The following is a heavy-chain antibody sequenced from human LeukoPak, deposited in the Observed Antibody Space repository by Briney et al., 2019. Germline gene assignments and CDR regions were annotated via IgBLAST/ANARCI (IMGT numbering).Heavy chain of an antibody. D-gene: IGHD3-22*01. Sequence: GGSLRLSCAASGFTFSSYGMHWVRQAPGKGLEWVAVIWYDGSNEYYVDSVKGRFTVSRDNSKNTLYLQMNSLRAEDTAVYYCAKDIYYDSSGYRGYFDYWGQGTLVTVSS. CDR1: GFTFSSYG. J-gene: IGHJ4*02. CDR2: IWYDGSNE. V-gene: IGHV3-30*02. CDR3: AKDIYYDSSGYRGYFDY.